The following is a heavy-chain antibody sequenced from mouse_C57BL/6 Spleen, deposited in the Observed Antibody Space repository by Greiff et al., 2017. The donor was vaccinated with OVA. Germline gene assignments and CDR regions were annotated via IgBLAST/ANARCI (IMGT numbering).Heavy chain of an antibody. J-gene: IGHJ4*01. CDR2: IYPGDGDT. CDR3: ARGGLGDAMDY. D-gene: IGHD2-2*01. V-gene: IGHV1-82*01. Sequence: QVQLQQSGPELVKPGASVKLSCTASGYAFSSSWMNWVKQRPGKGLEWIGRIYPGDGDTNSNGKFKGKATLTADKSSSTAYMQRSSLTSEDSAVYFCARGGLGDAMDYWGQGTSVTVSS. CDR1: GYAFSSSW.